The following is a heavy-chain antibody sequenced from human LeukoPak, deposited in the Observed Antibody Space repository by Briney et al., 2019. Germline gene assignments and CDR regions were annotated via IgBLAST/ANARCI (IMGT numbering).Heavy chain of an antibody. CDR1: GYTFTGYY. CDR2: INPNNGGT. J-gene: IGHJ4*02. D-gene: IGHD2-15*01. Sequence: ASVKVSCKASGYTFTGYYMHWVRQAPGQGLEWMGRINPNNGGTNYAQRFQGRVAMTRDTSISTAYMELSRLRSDDTAVYYCAYELVVVAATPVWGQGTLVTVSS. V-gene: IGHV1-2*06. CDR3: AYELVVVAATPV.